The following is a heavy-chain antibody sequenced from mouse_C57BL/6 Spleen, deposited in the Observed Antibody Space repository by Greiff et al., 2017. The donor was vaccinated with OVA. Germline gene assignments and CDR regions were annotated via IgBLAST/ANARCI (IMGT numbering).Heavy chain of an antibody. J-gene: IGHJ3*01. Sequence: EVQRVESGGGLVQPGGSMKLSCVASGFTFSNYWMNWVRQSPEKGLEWVAQIRLKSDNYATHYAESVKGRFTISRDDSKSSVYLQMNNLRAEDTGIYYCTETAQESWFAYWGQGTLVTVSA. V-gene: IGHV6-3*01. D-gene: IGHD3-2*02. CDR2: IRLKSDNYAT. CDR1: GFTFSNYW. CDR3: TETAQESWFAY.